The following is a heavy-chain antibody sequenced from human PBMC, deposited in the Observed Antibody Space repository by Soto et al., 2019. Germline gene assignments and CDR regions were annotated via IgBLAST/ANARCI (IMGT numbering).Heavy chain of an antibody. V-gene: IGHV4-34*01. D-gene: IGHD3-16*02. CDR2: INHSGST. CDR3: ARGKDYDYVWGSYRFAPVRNYFDY. J-gene: IGHJ4*02. Sequence: SETLSLTCAVYGGSFSGYYWSWIRQPPGKGLEWIGEINHSGSTNYNPSLKNRVTISVDTSKNQFSLKLSSVTAADTAVYYCARGKDYDYVWGSYRFAPVRNYFDYWGQGTLVTVSS. CDR1: GGSFSGYY.